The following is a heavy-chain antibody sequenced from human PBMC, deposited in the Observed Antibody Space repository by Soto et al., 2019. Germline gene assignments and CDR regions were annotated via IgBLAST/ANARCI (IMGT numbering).Heavy chain of an antibody. D-gene: IGHD3-16*01. CDR2: FDPEDGET. Sequence: ASVKVSCKVSGYTLTELSMHWVRQAPGKGLEWMGGFDPEDGETIYAQKFQGRVTMTEDTSTDTAYMELSSLRSADTAVYYCARVSEGNYDYVWGSNNSDYWGQGTLVTVSSGKGAPGESLKISCKGSGYYYGMDVWGQGTTVTVSS. CDR1: GYTLTELS. CDR3: ARVSEGNYDYVWGSNNSDYWGQGTLVTVSSGKGAPGESLKISCKGSGYYYGMDV. V-gene: IGHV1-24*01. J-gene: IGHJ6*02.